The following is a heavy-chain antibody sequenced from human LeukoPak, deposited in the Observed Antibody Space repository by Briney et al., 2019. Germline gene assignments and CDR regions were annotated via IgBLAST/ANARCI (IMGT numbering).Heavy chain of an antibody. Sequence: ASVKVSCKASGFTFTSSAVQWVRQARGQRLEWIGWIVVGSGNTNYAQKSQERVTITRDMSTSTAYMELSSLRSEDTAVYYCAAVPRFGVVITDYWGQGILVTVSS. D-gene: IGHD3-3*01. CDR2: IVVGSGNT. J-gene: IGHJ4*02. CDR3: AAVPRFGVVITDY. CDR1: GFTFTSSA. V-gene: IGHV1-58*01.